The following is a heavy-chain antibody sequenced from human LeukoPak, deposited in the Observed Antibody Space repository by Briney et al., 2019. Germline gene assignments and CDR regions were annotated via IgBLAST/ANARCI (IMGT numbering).Heavy chain of an antibody. CDR3: ARGPFYDSSGYPYYYYGMDV. D-gene: IGHD3-22*01. CDR2: ISSIGSTI. V-gene: IGHV3-48*03. J-gene: IGHJ6*02. Sequence: GRCLRLSCAASGFSFSSYEMNWVRQAPGKGLGWDSYISSIGSTIYYADSVKGRFTISRDNAKNSLYLQMNSLRAEDTAVYYCARGPFYDSSGYPYYYYGMDVWGQGTTVTVSS. CDR1: GFSFSSYE.